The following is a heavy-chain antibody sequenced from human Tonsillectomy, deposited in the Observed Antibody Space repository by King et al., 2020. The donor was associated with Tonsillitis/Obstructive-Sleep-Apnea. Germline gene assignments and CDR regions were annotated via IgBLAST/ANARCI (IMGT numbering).Heavy chain of an antibody. J-gene: IGHJ4*02. CDR1: GYTFTSYY. V-gene: IGHV1-46*01. Sequence: VQLVQSGAEVKKPGASVKVSCKASGYTFTSYYMHWVRQAPGQGLEWMGIINPSGGSTSYAQKFQGRVTMTRDTSTSTVYMELSSRRSEDTAVYYCASIPYDSNSPSHYFDYWGQGTLVTVSS. CDR2: INPSGGST. D-gene: IGHD3-3*01. CDR3: ASIPYDSNSPSHYFDY.